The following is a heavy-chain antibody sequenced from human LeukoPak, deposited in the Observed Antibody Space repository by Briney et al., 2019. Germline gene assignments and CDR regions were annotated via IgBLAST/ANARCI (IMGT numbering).Heavy chain of an antibody. J-gene: IGHJ5*02. CDR3: ASNSGSYYGFDWFDP. V-gene: IGHV3-48*03. Sequence: GGSLRLSCAASGFTFSSYEMNWVRQAPGKGLEWVSYISSSGRNIYYADSVKGRFTISRDNAKNSLYLQMNSLRAEDTAVYYCASNSGSYYGFDWFDPWGQGTLVTVSS. CDR1: GFTFSSYE. D-gene: IGHD1-26*01. CDR2: ISSSGRNI.